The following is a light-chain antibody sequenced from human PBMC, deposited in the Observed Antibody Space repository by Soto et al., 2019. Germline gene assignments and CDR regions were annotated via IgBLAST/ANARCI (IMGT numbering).Light chain of an antibody. CDR2: GAS. CDR1: QNITNF. J-gene: IGKJ2*01. Sequence: IQMTQSPSSLSASVGDRVNITCRASQNITNFLNWYQQKPGKAPSLLIHGASSLHAGVPSTFSGTGSGTEFSLTIGSLAPGDFGTYFCQQIYSAAYTFGQGTRLEI. V-gene: IGKV1-39*01. CDR3: QQIYSAAYT.